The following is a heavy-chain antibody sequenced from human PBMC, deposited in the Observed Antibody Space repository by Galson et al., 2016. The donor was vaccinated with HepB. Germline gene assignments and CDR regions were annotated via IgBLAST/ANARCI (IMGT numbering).Heavy chain of an antibody. CDR1: GYTFTSYG. CDR2: IIPIFGTA. D-gene: IGHD6-13*01. CDR3: TRGGNSSSWWTSDY. J-gene: IGHJ4*02. Sequence: SVKVSCKASGYTFTSYGISWVRQAPGQGLEWMGGIIPIFGTANYAQRFRGRVTITADESTNTAYMDLSSLRSEDTAVYYCTRGGNSSSWWTSDYWGQGTLVTVSS. V-gene: IGHV1-69*13.